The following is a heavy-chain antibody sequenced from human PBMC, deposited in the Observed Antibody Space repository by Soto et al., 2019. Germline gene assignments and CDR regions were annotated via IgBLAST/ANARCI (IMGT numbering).Heavy chain of an antibody. CDR3: ATEITSSRDYYDILTGYYKGPY. V-gene: IGHV1-24*01. CDR2: FDPEDGET. CDR1: GCTLTELS. J-gene: IGHJ4*02. Sequence: GASVKVSCKVSGCTLTELSMHWVRHAPGKGLEWMGGFDPEDGETIYAQKFQGRVTMTEDTSTDTAYMELSSLRSEDTAVYYCATEITSSRDYYDILTGYYKGPYWGQGTLVTVSS. D-gene: IGHD3-9*01.